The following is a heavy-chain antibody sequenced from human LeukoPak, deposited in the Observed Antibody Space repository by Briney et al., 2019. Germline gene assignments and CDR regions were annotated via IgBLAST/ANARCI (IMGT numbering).Heavy chain of an antibody. D-gene: IGHD3-16*01. J-gene: IGHJ4*02. CDR3: AREGGSS. V-gene: IGHV4-4*02. Sequence: PGGSLRLSCAASGFTFSSYAMSWVRQPPGKGLEWIGEIYHSGSTNYNPSLKSRVTISVDKSKNQFSLKLSSVTAADTAVYYCAREGGSSWGQGTLVTVSS. CDR2: IYHSGST. CDR1: GFTFSSYAM.